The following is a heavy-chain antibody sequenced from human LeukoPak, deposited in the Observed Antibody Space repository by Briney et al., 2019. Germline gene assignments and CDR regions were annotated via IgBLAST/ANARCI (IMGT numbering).Heavy chain of an antibody. J-gene: IGHJ5*02. Sequence: GGSLKISFKGSGYSFTSYRIGWVRQMPGKGLEWMGIIYPGDSDTRYSPSFQGQVTISADKSISTAYLQWSSLKASDTAMYYCARHGLVDPMVRGGWFDPWGQGTLVTVSS. D-gene: IGHD3-10*01. CDR3: ARHGLVDPMVRGGWFDP. V-gene: IGHV5-51*01. CDR1: GYSFTSYR. CDR2: IYPGDSDT.